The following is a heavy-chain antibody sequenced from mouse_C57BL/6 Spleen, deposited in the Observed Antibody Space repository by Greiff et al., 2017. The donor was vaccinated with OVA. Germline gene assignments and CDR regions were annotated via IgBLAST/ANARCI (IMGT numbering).Heavy chain of an antibody. D-gene: IGHD2-3*01. CDR2: IYPGNSDT. CDR3: ADGGAWFAY. CDR1: GYTFTSYW. Sequence: VQLKESGTVLARPGASVKMSCKTSGYTFTSYWMHWVKQRPGQGLEWIGAIYPGNSDTSYNQKFKGKAKLTAGTSASTAYMELSSLTNEDSAVYYCADGGAWFAYWGQGTLVTVSA. J-gene: IGHJ3*01. V-gene: IGHV1-5*01.